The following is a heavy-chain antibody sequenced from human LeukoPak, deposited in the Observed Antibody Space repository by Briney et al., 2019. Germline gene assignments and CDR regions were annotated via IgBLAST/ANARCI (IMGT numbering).Heavy chain of an antibody. CDR3: ASSGVTNAYYYYYGMDV. Sequence: GGSLRLSCAASGFTFSSYAMHWVRQAPGKGLEGVAVISYDGSNKYYADSVKGRFTISRDNSKNTLYLQMNSLRAEDTAVYYCASSGVTNAYYYYYGMDVWGQGTTVTVSS. V-gene: IGHV3-30-3*01. D-gene: IGHD2-8*01. CDR2: ISYDGSNK. J-gene: IGHJ6*02. CDR1: GFTFSSYA.